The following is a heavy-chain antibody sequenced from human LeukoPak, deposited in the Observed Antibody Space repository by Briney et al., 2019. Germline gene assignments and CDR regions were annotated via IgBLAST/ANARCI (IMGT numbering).Heavy chain of an antibody. CDR3: ARGHRLYQLLLFDF. Sequence: SETLSLTCAIYGGSFSGYSWTWIRQPAGKGLEWIGRIYTSGSTNYNPSLKSRVTMSVDTSKNQFSLNLSSVTAADTAVYFCARGHRLYQLLLFDFWGQGTLVTVSS. CDR1: GGSFSGYS. V-gene: IGHV4-59*10. J-gene: IGHJ4*02. D-gene: IGHD2-2*01. CDR2: IYTSGST.